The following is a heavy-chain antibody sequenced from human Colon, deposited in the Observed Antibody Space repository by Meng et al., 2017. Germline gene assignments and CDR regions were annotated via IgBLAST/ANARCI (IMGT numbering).Heavy chain of an antibody. CDR2: INPDGSDI. Sequence: GESLKISCSASQFTFGSHWMAWVRQAPGKGLEWVAKINPDGSDIHYMDSVKGRFTISRDNSKDSLYLQMNSLSVDDTAFYYCARDHWYSIDYWGQGTRVTGYS. D-gene: IGHD2-21*02. CDR1: QFTFGSHW. J-gene: IGHJ4*02. V-gene: IGHV3-7*01. CDR3: ARDHWYSIDY.